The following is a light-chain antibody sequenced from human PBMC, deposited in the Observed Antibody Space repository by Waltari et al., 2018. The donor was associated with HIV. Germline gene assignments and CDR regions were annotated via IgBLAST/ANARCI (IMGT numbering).Light chain of an antibody. V-gene: IGLV3-19*01. Sequence: SSELTQDHTVSVALGQTGRITCQGDSRRTYSGSWYQQKPVQAPILVNYAQDNRPSGIPDRFSASSSVNTASLAITGAQAEDEADYYCNSRDSSSSHNCVFGGGTKLTVL. J-gene: IGLJ3*02. CDR3: NSRDSSSSHNCV. CDR1: SRRTYS. CDR2: AQD.